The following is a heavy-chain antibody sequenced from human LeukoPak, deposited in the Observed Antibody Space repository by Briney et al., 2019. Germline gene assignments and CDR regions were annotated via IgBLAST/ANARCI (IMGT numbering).Heavy chain of an antibody. V-gene: IGHV3-30*02. Sequence: PGGSLRLSCAASGFTFSSYGMHWVRQAPGKGLERVAFIRYDGSNKYYADSVKGRFTISRDNSKNTLYLQMNSLRAEDTAVYYCAKDLFYPDFSFGEGGGGEPAIFDYWGQGTLVTVSS. CDR1: GFTFSSYG. CDR2: IRYDGSNK. CDR3: AKDLFYPDFSFGEGGGGEPAIFDY. J-gene: IGHJ4*02. D-gene: IGHD3-16*01.